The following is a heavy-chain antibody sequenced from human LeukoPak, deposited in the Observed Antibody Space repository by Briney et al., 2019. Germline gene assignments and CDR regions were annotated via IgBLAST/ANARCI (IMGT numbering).Heavy chain of an antibody. CDR1: GFTFSSYE. D-gene: IGHD2-15*01. CDR3: AKLRIGVLDAFDI. J-gene: IGHJ3*02. CDR2: ISSSGSTI. Sequence: PGGSLRLSCAASGFTFSSYEMNWVRQAPGKGLEWVSYISSSGSTIYYADSVKGRFTISRDNSKNTLYLQMNSLRAEDTAVYYCAKLRIGVLDAFDIWGQGTMVTVSS. V-gene: IGHV3-48*03.